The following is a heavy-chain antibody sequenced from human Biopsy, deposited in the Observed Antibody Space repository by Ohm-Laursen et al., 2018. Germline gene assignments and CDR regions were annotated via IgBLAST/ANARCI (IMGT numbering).Heavy chain of an antibody. CDR1: GGDINNYY. CDR2: IYPGGST. V-gene: IGHV4-4*07. Sequence: GTLSLTCNVSGGDINNYYWSWIRQPAGKGLEWIGRIYPGGSTNYNPSLKSRVTMSVDTSKKQLSLRLRSVTAADTAMYYCARDRGYYSDRTVPGYFDLWGRGTLVTVSS. J-gene: IGHJ2*01. D-gene: IGHD3-22*01. CDR3: ARDRGYYSDRTVPGYFDL.